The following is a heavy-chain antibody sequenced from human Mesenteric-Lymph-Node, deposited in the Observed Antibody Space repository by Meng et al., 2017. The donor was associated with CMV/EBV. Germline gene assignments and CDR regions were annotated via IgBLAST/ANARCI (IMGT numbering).Heavy chain of an antibody. CDR3: ARDNRNYWFDP. J-gene: IGHJ5*02. D-gene: IGHD1-14*01. V-gene: IGHV3-21*01. CDR1: GFTFSSYW. Sequence: GESLKISCAASGFTFSSYWMSWVRQAPGKGLEWVSSISSSSSYIYYADSVKGRFTISRDNAKNSLYLQMNSLRAEDTAVYYCARDNRNYWFDPWGQGTLVTVSS. CDR2: ISSSSSYI.